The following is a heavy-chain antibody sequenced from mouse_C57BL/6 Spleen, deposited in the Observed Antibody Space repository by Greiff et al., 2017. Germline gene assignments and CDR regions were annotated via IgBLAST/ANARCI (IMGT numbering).Heavy chain of an antibody. Sequence: EVKLMESGGGLVKPGGSLKLSCAASGFTFSSYAMSWVRQTPEKRLEWVATISDGGSYTSSPDNVKGRFTISRDNAKNNLYLQMSHLKSEDTAMYYCARAVYYGSSWYFDYWGQGTTLTVSS. J-gene: IGHJ2*01. V-gene: IGHV5-4*03. D-gene: IGHD1-1*01. CDR2: ISDGGSYT. CDR3: ARAVYYGSSWYFDY. CDR1: GFTFSSYA.